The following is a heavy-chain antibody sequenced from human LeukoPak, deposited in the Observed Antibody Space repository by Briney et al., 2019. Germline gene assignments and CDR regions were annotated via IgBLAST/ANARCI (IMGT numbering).Heavy chain of an antibody. D-gene: IGHD6-13*01. CDR1: GGSISSGSYY. Sequence: SQTLSLTCTVSGGSISSGSYYWSWIRQPAGKGLEWIGRIYTSGSTNYNPSLKSRVTISVDTSKNQFSLKLSTVTAADTAVYYCARENSSLDYWGPRTLVTVSS. CDR2: IYTSGST. CDR3: ARENSSLDY. V-gene: IGHV4-61*02. J-gene: IGHJ4*02.